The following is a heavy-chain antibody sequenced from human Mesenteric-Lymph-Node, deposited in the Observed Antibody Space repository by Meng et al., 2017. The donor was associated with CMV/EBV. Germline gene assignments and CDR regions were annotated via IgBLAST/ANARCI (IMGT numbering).Heavy chain of an antibody. J-gene: IGHJ6*02. CDR1: GGSFSGYY. Sequence: SETLSLTCAVYGGSFSGYYWSWIRQPPGKGLEWIGEINHSGSTNYNPSLKSRVTISVDTSKNQFSLKLSSVTAADTAVYYCARGCVLGYCSGGSSRGMDVWGQGTTVTVSS. CDR3: ARGCVLGYCSGGSSRGMDV. CDR2: INHSGST. D-gene: IGHD2-15*01. V-gene: IGHV4-34*01.